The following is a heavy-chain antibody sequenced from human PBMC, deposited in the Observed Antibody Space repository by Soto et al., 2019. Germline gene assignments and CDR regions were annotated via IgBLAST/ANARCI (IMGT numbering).Heavy chain of an antibody. Sequence: SVKVSCKASGGSLSNYGISWVRQAPGQGLEWMGGIIPVFGTANYAQKFQGRVTITADESTNIVYMDVTSLRSEDTAVYYCARAPNGDYAPYGMDVWGQGTTVTVSS. J-gene: IGHJ6*02. CDR2: IIPVFGTA. CDR1: GGSLSNYG. D-gene: IGHD4-17*01. V-gene: IGHV1-69*13. CDR3: ARAPNGDYAPYGMDV.